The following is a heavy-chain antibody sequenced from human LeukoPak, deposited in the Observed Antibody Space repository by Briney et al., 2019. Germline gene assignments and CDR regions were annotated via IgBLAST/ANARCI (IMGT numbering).Heavy chain of an antibody. CDR3: ARDSMASAGGYYFDY. D-gene: IGHD6-13*01. V-gene: IGHV1-18*01. CDR2: ISAYNGNT. J-gene: IGHJ4*02. Sequence: ASVKVSCKASGYSFTSSGFSWVRQAPGHGLEWIGWISAYNGNTNYAQNLQGRVTMTTDTSTSTAYMELRSLRSDDTAVYYCARDSMASAGGYYFDYWGQGTLVTVSS. CDR1: GYSFTSSG.